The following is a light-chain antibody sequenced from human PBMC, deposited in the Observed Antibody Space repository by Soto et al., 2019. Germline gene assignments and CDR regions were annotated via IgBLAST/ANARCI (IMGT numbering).Light chain of an antibody. CDR3: QQYYNWLGT. CDR2: SAS. J-gene: IGKJ1*01. CDR1: QSVSSN. Sequence: EIVMTQSPATLSVSPGERATLSCRASQSVSSNLAWYQQKPGQAPRLLIYSASTRATGIPARFSASGSGTEFTLIISRLQSEDFAVYYCQQYYNWLGTFGQGTKVEIK. V-gene: IGKV3-15*01.